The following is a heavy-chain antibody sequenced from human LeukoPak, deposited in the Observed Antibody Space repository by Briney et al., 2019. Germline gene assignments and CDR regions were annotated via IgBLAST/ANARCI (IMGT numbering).Heavy chain of an antibody. CDR3: ARDRTGSAFDI. V-gene: IGHV4-59*11. CDR1: GGSISSHY. Sequence: SETLSLTCTVSGGSISSHYWSWIRQPPGKGLEWIGYIYYSGSTNYNPSLKSRVTISVDTSRNQFSLKLSSVTAADTAVYYCARDRTGSAFDIWGQGTMVTVSS. J-gene: IGHJ3*02. D-gene: IGHD1/OR15-1a*01. CDR2: IYYSGST.